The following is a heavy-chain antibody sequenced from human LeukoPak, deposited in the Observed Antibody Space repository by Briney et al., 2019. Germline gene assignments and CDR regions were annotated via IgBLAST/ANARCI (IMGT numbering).Heavy chain of an antibody. CDR3: ARVGVTAATADY. Sequence: ASVKVSCKASGYTFTSYYMHWMRQAPGQGPEWMGIINPRGGSTDYSQKFQDRVTMSSDTSTSTVYMELSSLRSEDTAVYFCARVGVTAATADYWGQGTLATVSS. D-gene: IGHD6-25*01. CDR1: GYTFTSYY. V-gene: IGHV1-46*01. J-gene: IGHJ4*02. CDR2: INPRGGST.